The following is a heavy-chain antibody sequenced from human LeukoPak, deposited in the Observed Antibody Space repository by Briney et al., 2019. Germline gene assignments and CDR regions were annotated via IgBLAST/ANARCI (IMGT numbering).Heavy chain of an antibody. CDR2: IRPYHVNT. Sequence: ASLKVSCKSPGYTFTSYGISWVRPAPGQGLQWIPLIRPYHVNTNYAQKLQGSVTITTDTSTSTAYMELRSLRSDDTAVYYCARGGWLAFDYWGQGTLVTVSS. J-gene: IGHJ4*02. CDR3: ARGGWLAFDY. V-gene: IGHV1-18*04. D-gene: IGHD6-19*01. CDR1: GYTFTSYG.